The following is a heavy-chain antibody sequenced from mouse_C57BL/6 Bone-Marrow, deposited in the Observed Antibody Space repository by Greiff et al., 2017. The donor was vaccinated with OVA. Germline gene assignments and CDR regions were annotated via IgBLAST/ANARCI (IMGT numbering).Heavy chain of an antibody. CDR2: IWSGGST. CDR3: ARNPLYYSNSFYAMDY. CDR1: GFSLTSYG. D-gene: IGHD2-5*01. V-gene: IGHV2-2*01. Sequence: VQLQQSGPGLVQPSQSLSITCTVSGFSLTSYGVHWVRQSPGKGLEWLGVIWSGGSTDYNAAFISRLSISKDNSKSQVFCKMNSLQADDTAIYYCARNPLYYSNSFYAMDYWGQGTSVTVSS. J-gene: IGHJ4*01.